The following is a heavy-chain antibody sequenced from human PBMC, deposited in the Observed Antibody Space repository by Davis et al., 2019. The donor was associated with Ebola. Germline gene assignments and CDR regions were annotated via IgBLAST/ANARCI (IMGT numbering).Heavy chain of an antibody. D-gene: IGHD5-18*01. V-gene: IGHV3-20*04. J-gene: IGHJ4*02. CDR3: ARGQTAVFDY. CDR1: GFTFDDYG. CDR2: INWNSGST. Sequence: PGGSLRLSCAASGFTFDDYGMTWVRQAPGKGLEWVSGINWNSGSTYYADSVKGRFTISRDNAKNSLYLQMNSLRAEDTALYYCARGQTAVFDYWGQGTLVTVSS.